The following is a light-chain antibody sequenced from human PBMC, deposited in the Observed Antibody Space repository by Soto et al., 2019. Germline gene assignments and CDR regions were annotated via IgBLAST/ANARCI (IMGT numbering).Light chain of an antibody. Sequence: EIVMTQSPATLSVSPGERATLSCRASQSVDSNLAWYQQKPGQAPRLLIFGASTRATGIPARFSGSGSGTDFTLTISSLQSEDFATYYCQQSFTTPYTFGQGTKLEI. CDR2: GAS. CDR1: QSVDSN. CDR3: QQSFTTPYT. V-gene: IGKV3D-15*01. J-gene: IGKJ2*01.